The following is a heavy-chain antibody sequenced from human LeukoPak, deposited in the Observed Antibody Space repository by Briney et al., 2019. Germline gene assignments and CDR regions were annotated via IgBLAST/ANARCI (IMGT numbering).Heavy chain of an antibody. CDR2: IYYSGST. CDR3: ARVWSEYYYDSSGYEP. D-gene: IGHD3-22*01. Sequence: SETLSLTCTVSGGSISSHYWSWIRQPPGKGLEWVGYIYYSGSTNYNPSLKSRVTISVATSKNQFSLKLSSLTAADTAVYYCARVWSEYYYDSSGYEPWGQGTMVTVSS. CDR1: GGSISSHY. V-gene: IGHV4-59*11. J-gene: IGHJ3*01.